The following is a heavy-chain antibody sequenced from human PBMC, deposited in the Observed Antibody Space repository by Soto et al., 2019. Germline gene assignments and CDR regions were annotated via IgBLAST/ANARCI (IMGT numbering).Heavy chain of an antibody. J-gene: IGHJ6*02. CDR3: AREDFVYSSGWSYPDYYYYGMDV. V-gene: IGHV1-69*13. D-gene: IGHD6-19*01. CDR2: IIPIFGTA. CDR1: GGTFSSYA. Sequence: ASVKVSCKASGGTFSSYAISWVRQAPGQGLEWMGGIIPIFGTANYAQKFQGRVTITADESTSTAYMELSSLRSEDTAVYYCAREDFVYSSGWSYPDYYYYGMDVWGQGTTVTVSS.